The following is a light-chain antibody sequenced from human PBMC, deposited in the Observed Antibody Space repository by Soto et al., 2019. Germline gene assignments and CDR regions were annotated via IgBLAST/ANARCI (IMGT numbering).Light chain of an antibody. CDR2: GNS. J-gene: IGLJ2*01. V-gene: IGLV1-40*01. Sequence: QSALTQPPSVSGSPGQRVTISCTGTSYDVGGGYDVHWYQQRPGTAPKLLIYGNSNRSSGVSDRFSGSKSDTSASLAITGLEADDEADYYSQYYASSPSALFGGGTKLTVL. CDR1: SYDVGGGYD. CDR3: QYYASSPSAL.